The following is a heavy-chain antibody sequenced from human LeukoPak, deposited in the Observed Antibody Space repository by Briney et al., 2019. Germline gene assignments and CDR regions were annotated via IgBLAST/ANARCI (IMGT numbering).Heavy chain of an antibody. D-gene: IGHD1-14*01. CDR3: ARSNPNRNALDL. J-gene: IGHJ3*01. V-gene: IGHV3-7*01. CDR1: GFTLNSYL. CDR2: IKKDGGEE. Sequence: GRSLRLSCAASGFTLNSYLMSWVRQAPGGGEGWVANIKKDGGEESYLDSVKGRFTVSRDNAKNSLFLQMNSLRGEDTSVYYCARSNPNRNALDLWGQGTMVTISS.